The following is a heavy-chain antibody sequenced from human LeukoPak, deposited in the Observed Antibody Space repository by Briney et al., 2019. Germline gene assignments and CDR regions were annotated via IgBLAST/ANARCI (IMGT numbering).Heavy chain of an antibody. D-gene: IGHD2-8*01. Sequence: PGGSLRLSCAASGCTFSSYYMSWVRQAPGKGLEWVSVIYSGGSTYYSDSVKGRFTISRDNSKNTLYLPMTTLTAEDTAVSYCAREMYGLVAFDIWGQGTMVTVSS. J-gene: IGHJ3*02. CDR1: GCTFSSYY. CDR3: AREMYGLVAFDI. CDR2: IYSGGST. V-gene: IGHV3-53*01.